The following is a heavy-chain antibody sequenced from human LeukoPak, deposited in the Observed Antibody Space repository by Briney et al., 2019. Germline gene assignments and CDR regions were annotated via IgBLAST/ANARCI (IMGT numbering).Heavy chain of an antibody. CDR3: ARDSSSWYYYFDY. CDR2: ISSSGSTI. CDR1: GFTFSSYA. V-gene: IGHV3-48*04. Sequence: GGSRRLSCAASGFTFSSYAMSWVRQAPGKGLEWVSYISSSGSTIYYADSVKGRFTISRDNAKNSPYLQMNSLRAEDTAVYYCARDSSSWYYYFDYWGQGTLVTVSS. D-gene: IGHD6-13*01. J-gene: IGHJ4*02.